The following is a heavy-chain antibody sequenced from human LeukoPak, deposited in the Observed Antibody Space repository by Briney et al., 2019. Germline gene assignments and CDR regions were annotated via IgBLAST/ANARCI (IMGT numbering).Heavy chain of an antibody. J-gene: IGHJ4*02. CDR1: GYTFTGYY. Sequence: EASVKVSCKASGYTFTGYYMHWVRQAPGQGLEWMGWINPNSGGTNYAQKFQGRATMTRDTSISTAYMELSRLRSDDTAVYYCARDWSGQQLVGGEYWGQGTLVTVSS. V-gene: IGHV1-2*02. CDR3: ARDWSGQQLVGGEY. CDR2: INPNSGGT. D-gene: IGHD6-13*01.